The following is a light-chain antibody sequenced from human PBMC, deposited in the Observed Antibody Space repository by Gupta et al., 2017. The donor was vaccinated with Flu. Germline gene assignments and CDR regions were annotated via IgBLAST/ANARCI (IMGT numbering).Light chain of an antibody. CDR2: GAS. Sequence: EIVLTQSPGTLSLSPGERATLSCRASQSVSSSYIGWYQQRPGQAPRLLIYGASSRATGIPDRFSGSGSGTDFTLTSSRRETEDFVVYYWQQDSSLWTFGQGTKVEIK. J-gene: IGKJ1*01. V-gene: IGKV3-20*01. CDR1: QSVSSSY. CDR3: QQDSSLWT.